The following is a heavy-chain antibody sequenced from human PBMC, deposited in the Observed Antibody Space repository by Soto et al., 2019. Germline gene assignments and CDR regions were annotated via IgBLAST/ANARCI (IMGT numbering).Heavy chain of an antibody. J-gene: IGHJ6*03. CDR2: MNPNSGNT. CDR1: GYTFTSYD. V-gene: IGHV1-8*01. Sequence: ASVKVSCKASGYTFTSYDINWVRQATGQGLEWMGWMNPNSGNTGYAQKFQGRVTMTRNTSISTAYMELSSLRSEDTAVYYCARESFIVATIIYYYYMDVWGKGTTVTVSS. D-gene: IGHD5-12*01. CDR3: ARESFIVATIIYYYYMDV.